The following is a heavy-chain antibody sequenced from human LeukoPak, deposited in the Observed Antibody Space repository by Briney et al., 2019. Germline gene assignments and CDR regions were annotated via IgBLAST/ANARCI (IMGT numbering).Heavy chain of an antibody. D-gene: IGHD6-6*01. CDR2: ISAYNGNT. CDR3: ARDGRASIAAPVYYYYGMDV. V-gene: IGHV1-18*01. CDR1: GYTFTSYG. J-gene: IGHJ6*02. Sequence: ASVRVSCKASGYTFTSYGISWVRQAPGQGLEWMGWISAYNGNTNYAQKLQGRVTMTTDTSTSTAYMELRSLRSDDTAVYYCARDGRASIAAPVYYYYGMDVWGQGTTVTVSS.